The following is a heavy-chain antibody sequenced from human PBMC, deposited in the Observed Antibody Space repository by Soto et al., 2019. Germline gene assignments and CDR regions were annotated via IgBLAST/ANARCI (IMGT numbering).Heavy chain of an antibody. CDR1: KFIFSTYA. V-gene: IGHV3-23*01. D-gene: IGHD4-17*01. J-gene: IGHJ3*01. Sequence: EVQVLESGGGSIQPGGSLSLSCTTSKFIFSTYAMNWVRQAPGEGLEWVSSIRGSGDGTSYADSVRGRFTISRDNSKNTLYLRMNSLRVEDTAVYYCTRDPNGDYIGAFDFWGQGMLVTVSS. CDR3: TRDPNGDYIGAFDF. CDR2: IRGSGDGT.